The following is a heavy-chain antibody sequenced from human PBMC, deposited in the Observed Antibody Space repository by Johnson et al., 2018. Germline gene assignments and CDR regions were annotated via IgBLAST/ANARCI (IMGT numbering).Heavy chain of an antibody. CDR1: GFTFDDYA. D-gene: IGHD2/OR15-2a*01. J-gene: IGHJ1*01. Sequence: EVQLVESGGGLVQPGRSLRLSCAASGFTFDDYAMHWVRQAPGKGLEWVSGISWNSGSIGNADSVKGRFTISRDNAKNSRYLQMNSLRAEDTALYYCAKDQYDSPLRYFQHWGQGTLVTVSS. V-gene: IGHV3-9*01. CDR3: AKDQYDSPLRYFQH. CDR2: ISWNSGSI.